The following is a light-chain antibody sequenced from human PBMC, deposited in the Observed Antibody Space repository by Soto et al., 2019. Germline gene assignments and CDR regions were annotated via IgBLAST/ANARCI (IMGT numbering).Light chain of an antibody. CDR2: DAS. CDR1: QNIDIW. V-gene: IGKV1-5*01. J-gene: IGKJ4*01. CDR3: QQHKSYPVT. Sequence: DIQMTQSPSTLSASVVDRVTITCRASQNIDIWLSWYQQKPGKAPSLLIYDASNLKSGVPSRFSGSGSGTESTLTTSSLQPDDSGSYYCQQHKSYPVTFGGGTKVDI.